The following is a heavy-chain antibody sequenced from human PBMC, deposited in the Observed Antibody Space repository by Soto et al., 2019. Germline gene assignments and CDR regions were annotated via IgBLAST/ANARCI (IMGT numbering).Heavy chain of an antibody. V-gene: IGHV3-21*01. CDR1: GFTFSSYS. CDR2: ISSSSSYI. J-gene: IGHJ6*02. Sequence: EVQLVESGGGLVKPGGSLRLSCAASGFTFSSYSMNWDRQAPGKGLEWVSSISSSSSYIYYADSVKGRLTISRDNAKNSLYLQMNSLRAEDTAVYYCARDSPYYYYGMDVWGQGTTVTVSS. CDR3: ARDSPYYYYGMDV.